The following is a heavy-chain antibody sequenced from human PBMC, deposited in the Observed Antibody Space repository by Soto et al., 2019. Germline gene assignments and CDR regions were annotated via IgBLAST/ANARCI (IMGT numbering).Heavy chain of an antibody. D-gene: IGHD3-9*01. J-gene: IGHJ4*02. CDR3: ARGTHYDTLTGYYALGY. CDR2: MNPNSGNT. Sequence: ASVKVSCKASGYTFTSYDINWVRQATGQGLEWMGWMNPNSGNTGYAQKFQGRVTMTRNTSIGTAYMELSSLRSEDTAVYYCARGTHYDTLTGYYALGYWGQGTLVTVSS. CDR1: GYTFTSYD. V-gene: IGHV1-8*01.